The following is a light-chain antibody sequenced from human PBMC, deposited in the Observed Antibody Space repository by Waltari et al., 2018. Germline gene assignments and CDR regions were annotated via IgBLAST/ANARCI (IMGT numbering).Light chain of an antibody. Sequence: EIVLPQSPASLSLSPGDIATLSCRASQSVGRTVAWYQQRPGQAPRLLIYDASSRATGIPDRFSGSGSGTDFSLTISRLEPEDFAVYYCQKYGTRPATFGQGTKVEVK. CDR1: QSVGRT. J-gene: IGKJ1*01. CDR3: QKYGTRPAT. V-gene: IGKV3-20*01. CDR2: DAS.